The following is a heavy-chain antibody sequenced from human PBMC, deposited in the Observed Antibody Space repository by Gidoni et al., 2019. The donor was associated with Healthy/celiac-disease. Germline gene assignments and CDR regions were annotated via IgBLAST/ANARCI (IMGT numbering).Heavy chain of an antibody. Sequence: GLEWMGWMNPNSGNTGYAQKFQGRVTMTRNASISTAYMELSSLRSEDTAVYYCARGVISETEYCSGGSCYSVSSHWFDPWGQGTLVTVSS. V-gene: IGHV1-8*01. J-gene: IGHJ5*02. CDR2: MNPNSGNT. D-gene: IGHD2-15*01. CDR3: ARGVISETEYCSGGSCYSVSSHWFDP.